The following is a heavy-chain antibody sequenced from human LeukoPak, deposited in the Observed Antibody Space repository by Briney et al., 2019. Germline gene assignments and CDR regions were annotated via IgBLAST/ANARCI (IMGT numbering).Heavy chain of an antibody. CDR3: ATLTGDGYYMGV. D-gene: IGHD7-27*01. V-gene: IGHV4-59*01. CDR1: GGSISSYY. CDR2: IYYSGST. Sequence: SETLSLTCTVSGGSISSYYWSWIRQPPGKGLEWIGYIYYSGSTNCNPSLKSRVTISVDTSKNQFSLKLSSVTAADTAVYYCATLTGDGYYMGVWGKGTTVTVSS. J-gene: IGHJ6*03.